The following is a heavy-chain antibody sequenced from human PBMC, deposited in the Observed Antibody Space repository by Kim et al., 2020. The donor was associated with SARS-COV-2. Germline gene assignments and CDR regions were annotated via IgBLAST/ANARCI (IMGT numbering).Heavy chain of an antibody. D-gene: IGHD1-26*01. J-gene: IGHJ3*02. CDR2: INPYGSIT. V-gene: IGHV3-74*01. CDR1: GFTFSSEW. CDR3: ARGILRTKGAFDI. Sequence: GGSLRLSCAASGFTFSSEWMHWVRQGPGMGLVWVSRINPYGSITNYADSVMGRYTISRDNAKNTLYLQMNRLRAEDTALYYCARGILRTKGAFDIWGQGAMVTVSS.